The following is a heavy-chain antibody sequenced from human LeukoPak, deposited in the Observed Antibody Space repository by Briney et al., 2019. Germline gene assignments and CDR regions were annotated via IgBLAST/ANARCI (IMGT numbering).Heavy chain of an antibody. V-gene: IGHV6-1*01. CDR3: ARVAATKTVAGNRQYYYYYMDV. J-gene: IGHJ6*03. CDR1: GDSVSSNSAA. Sequence: SQTLSLTCAISGDSVSSNSAAWNWIRQSPSRGLEWLGRTYYRSKWYNDYAVSVKSRITINPDTSKNQFSLQLNSVTPEDTAVYYCARVAATKTVAGNRQYYYYYMDVWGKGTTVTISS. D-gene: IGHD6-19*01. CDR2: TYYRSKWYN.